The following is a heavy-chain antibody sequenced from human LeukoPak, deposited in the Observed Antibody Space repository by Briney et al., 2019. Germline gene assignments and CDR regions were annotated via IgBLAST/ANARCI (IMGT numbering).Heavy chain of an antibody. D-gene: IGHD3-16*01. J-gene: IGHJ4*02. V-gene: IGHV3-30*02. Sequence: PGGSLRLSCAASGFTFSSYGMHWVRQAPGKWLEWVAFIRYDGSNKYYADSVKGRFTISRDNSKNTLYLQMNSLRAEDTAVYYCAKDGLRLGELWPDWGQGTLVTVSS. CDR2: IRYDGSNK. CDR3: AKDGLRLGELWPD. CDR1: GFTFSSYG.